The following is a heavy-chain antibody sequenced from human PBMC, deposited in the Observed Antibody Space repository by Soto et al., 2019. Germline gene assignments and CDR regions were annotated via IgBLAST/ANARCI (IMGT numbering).Heavy chain of an antibody. V-gene: IGHV3-33*01. Sequence: QVQLVESGGGVVQPGRSLRLSCAASVFTFSNYGMHWVRQAPGKGLEGVAVILNDGSNSYHADSVTDRFTISRDKSKNTLYLQMNSLRDEDTAVYYCARDDEYSGNGMDVWGQGTTVTVS. J-gene: IGHJ6*02. CDR2: ILNDGSNS. CDR1: VFTFSNYG. D-gene: IGHD3-10*01. CDR3: ARDDEYSGNGMDV.